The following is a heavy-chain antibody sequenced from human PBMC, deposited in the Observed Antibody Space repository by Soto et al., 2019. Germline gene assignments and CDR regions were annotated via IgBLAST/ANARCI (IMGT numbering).Heavy chain of an antibody. CDR3: ARDDGLCDGGRCYGEPLDV. V-gene: IGHV3-66*01. CDR1: GFTVSSKY. CDR2: IQSGGPT. Sequence: PGGSLRLSCAASGFTVSSKYMSWVRQAPGKGLEWVSLIQSGGPTYYADSVKGRFTISRDTSENTLHLQMDSLRAEDTAVYYCARDDGLCDGGRCYGEPLDVWGKVTTVTVSS. J-gene: IGHJ6*04. D-gene: IGHD2-15*01.